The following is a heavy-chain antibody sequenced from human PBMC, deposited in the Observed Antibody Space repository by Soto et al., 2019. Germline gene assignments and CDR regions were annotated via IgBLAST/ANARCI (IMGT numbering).Heavy chain of an antibody. D-gene: IGHD3-22*01. Sequence: GGSLRLSCAASGIVFGQYAMSWVRLAPGKGLEWVSVVGPSGASTFYADSVRGRFTISRDNSENTLYLQMNSLRAADTALYFCARSYYYDSTGYYRTFDYWGPGTLVTVSS. CDR3: ARSYYYDSTGYYRTFDY. V-gene: IGHV3-23*01. J-gene: IGHJ4*02. CDR2: VGPSGAST. CDR1: GIVFGQYA.